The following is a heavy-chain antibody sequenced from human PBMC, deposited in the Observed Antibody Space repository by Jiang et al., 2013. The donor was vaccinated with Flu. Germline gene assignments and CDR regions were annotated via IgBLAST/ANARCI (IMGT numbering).Heavy chain of an antibody. V-gene: IGHV3-7*03. CDR1: GFTFTNYW. J-gene: IGHJ4*02. CDR3: ARGWDANY. CDR2: IKKDGSEK. D-gene: IGHD1-26*01. Sequence: QLLESGGDLVQPGGSLRLSCAASGFTFTNYWMTWVRQAPGKGLEWVANIKKDGSEKNYVDSVKGRFTISRDNAKNSVDLQMTSLRVEDTAVYYCARGWDANYWGQGALVT.